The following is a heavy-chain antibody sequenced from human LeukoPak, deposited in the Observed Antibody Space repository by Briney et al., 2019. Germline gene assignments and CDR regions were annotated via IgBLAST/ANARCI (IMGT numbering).Heavy chain of an antibody. Sequence: PGGSLRLSCAASGFTFSSYSMNWVRQAPGKGLEWVSSISSSSSYIYYADSVKGRFTISRDNAKNSLYLQMNSLGAEDTGVYYCASWGEGALDNWGQGTLVTVSS. J-gene: IGHJ4*02. D-gene: IGHD1-26*01. V-gene: IGHV3-21*01. CDR3: ASWGEGALDN. CDR1: GFTFSSYS. CDR2: ISSSSSYI.